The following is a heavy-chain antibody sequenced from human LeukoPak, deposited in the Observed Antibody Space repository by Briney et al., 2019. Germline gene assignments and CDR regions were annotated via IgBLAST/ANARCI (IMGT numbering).Heavy chain of an antibody. V-gene: IGHV1-8*01. CDR2: MNPNSGNT. D-gene: IGHD6-19*01. CDR1: GYTFTSYD. J-gene: IGHJ4*02. CDR3: ARGRMIAVAGTRGSLGY. Sequence: GSVKVSCKASGYTFTSYDINWVRQATGQGLEWMGWMNPNSGNTGHAQKFQGRVTMTRNTSISTAYMELSSLRSEDTAVYYCARGRMIAVAGTRGSLGYWGQGTLVTVSS.